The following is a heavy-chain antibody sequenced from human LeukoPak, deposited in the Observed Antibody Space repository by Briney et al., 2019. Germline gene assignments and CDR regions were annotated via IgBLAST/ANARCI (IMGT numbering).Heavy chain of an antibody. Sequence: GGSLRLSCAASGFTFSNYWMSWVRQAPGKGLVWVANINQDGDTKNYVDSVQGRFTISRDNAKNSLFLQMNSLRAEDTATYHCARKTYYYDTSPAGWFDTWGQGTLATVSS. V-gene: IGHV3-7*01. CDR3: ARKTYYYDTSPAGWFDT. CDR1: GFTFSNYW. D-gene: IGHD3-22*01. CDR2: INQDGDTK. J-gene: IGHJ5*02.